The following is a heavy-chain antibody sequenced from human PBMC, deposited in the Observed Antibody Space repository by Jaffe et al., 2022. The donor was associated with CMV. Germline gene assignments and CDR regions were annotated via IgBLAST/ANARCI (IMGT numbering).Heavy chain of an antibody. V-gene: IGHV3-23*01. D-gene: IGHD1-26*01. CDR2: ISGSGGST. J-gene: IGHJ6*02. Sequence: EVQLLESGGGLVQPGGSLRLSCAASGFTFSSYAMSWVRQAPGKGLEWVSAISGSGGSTYYADSVKGRFTISRDNSKNTLYLQMNSLRAEDTAVYYCAKVAWELPQGYYYGMDVWGQGTTVTVSS. CDR3: AKVAWELPQGYYYGMDV. CDR1: GFTFSSYA.